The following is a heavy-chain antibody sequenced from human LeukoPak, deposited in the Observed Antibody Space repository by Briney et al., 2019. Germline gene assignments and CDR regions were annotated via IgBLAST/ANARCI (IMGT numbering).Heavy chain of an antibody. V-gene: IGHV4-39*01. CDR2: IYYSGST. D-gene: IGHD5-24*01. CDR1: GGSISSSSYY. Sequence: NPSETLSLTCTVSGGSISSSSYYWGWIRQPPGKGLEWIGSIYYSGSTYYNPSLKSRVTISVDTSKNQFSLKLSSVTAADTAVYYCARHPRDGYNTYYFDYWGQGTLVTVSS. CDR3: ARHPRDGYNTYYFDY. J-gene: IGHJ4*02.